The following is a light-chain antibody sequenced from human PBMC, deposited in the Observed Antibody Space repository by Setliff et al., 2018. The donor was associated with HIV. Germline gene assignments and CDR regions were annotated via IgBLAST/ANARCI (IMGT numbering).Light chain of an antibody. CDR1: SSDVGSYNF. Sequence: QSALTQPASVSGSPGQSITISCTGSSSDVGSYNFVSWYQQHPGKAPKLMIYQVNKRPSGVSNRFSGSKSGNTASLTISGLQAEDETDYYCCSYTSSGSVFGGGTKVTVL. V-gene: IGLV2-23*02. CDR2: QVN. CDR3: CSYTSSGSV. J-gene: IGLJ2*01.